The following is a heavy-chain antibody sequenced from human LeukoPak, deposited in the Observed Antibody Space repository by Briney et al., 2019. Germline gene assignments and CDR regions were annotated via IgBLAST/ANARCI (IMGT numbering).Heavy chain of an antibody. J-gene: IGHJ4*02. Sequence: ASVKVSCKASGYTFTSYDINWVRQATGQGLEWTGWMNPNSGNTGYAQKFQGRVTMTRDTSISTAYMELSSLGSEDTAVYYCARTHMAVTTYYWGQGTLVTVSS. D-gene: IGHD4-17*01. CDR1: GYTFTSYD. CDR2: MNPNSGNT. V-gene: IGHV1-8*01. CDR3: ARTHMAVTTYY.